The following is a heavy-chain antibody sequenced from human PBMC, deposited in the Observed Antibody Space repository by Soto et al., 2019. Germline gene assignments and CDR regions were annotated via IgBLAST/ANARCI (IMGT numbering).Heavy chain of an antibody. D-gene: IGHD6-19*01. V-gene: IGHV1-18*01. Sequence: ASVKVSCKASGYTFTSYGISWVRQAPGQGLEWMGWISAYNGNTNYAQKLQGRVTMTTDTSTSTAYMELRSLRSDDTAVYYCARWRPPGIPYSSGWYYFDYWGQGTLVTVSS. CDR2: ISAYNGNT. J-gene: IGHJ4*02. CDR3: ARWRPPGIPYSSGWYYFDY. CDR1: GYTFTSYG.